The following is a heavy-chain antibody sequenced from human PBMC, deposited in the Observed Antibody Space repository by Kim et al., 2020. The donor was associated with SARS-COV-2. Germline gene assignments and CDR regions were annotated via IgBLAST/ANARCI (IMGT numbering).Heavy chain of an antibody. D-gene: IGHD3-9*01. CDR3: ARVYTDILTGWRYFDY. J-gene: IGHJ4*02. V-gene: IGHV4-38-2*02. CDR1: GYSISSGYY. CDR2: IYHSGST. Sequence: SETLSLTCTVSGYSISSGYYWGWIRQPPGKGLEWIGSIYHSGSTYYNPSLKSRVTISVDTSKNQFSLKLSSVTAADTAVYYCARVYTDILTGWRYFDYWGQGTLVTVSS.